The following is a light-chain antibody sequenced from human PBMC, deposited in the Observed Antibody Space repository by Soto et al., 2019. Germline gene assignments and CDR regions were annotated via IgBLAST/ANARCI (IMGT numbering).Light chain of an antibody. CDR1: QDINDY. Sequence: DIPMTQSPSSVSASIGDTVTITCRASQDINDYLNWYQQKSGEVPKLLIYSASTLHSGVPSRFTGSGSETDFTLTITSLQPEDFATYYCQHGYVAPYSFGQGTKVDI. CDR2: SAS. CDR3: QHGYVAPYS. V-gene: IGKV1-39*01. J-gene: IGKJ2*03.